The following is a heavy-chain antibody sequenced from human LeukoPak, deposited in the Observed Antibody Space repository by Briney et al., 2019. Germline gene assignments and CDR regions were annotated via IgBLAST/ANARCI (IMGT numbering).Heavy chain of an antibody. D-gene: IGHD4-17*01. CDR2: IKPDGSEE. CDR3: ARCYGDGAFAI. J-gene: IGHJ3*02. Sequence: GRSLRLSCAASGFRFGSYCMSWVRQVPGKGLEWVANIKPDGSEERYVDSVKGRFTISRDNAKNSLYLQMNSLRSEDTALYYCARCYGDGAFAIWGQRAMVTVSS. V-gene: IGHV3-7*03. CDR1: GFRFGSYC.